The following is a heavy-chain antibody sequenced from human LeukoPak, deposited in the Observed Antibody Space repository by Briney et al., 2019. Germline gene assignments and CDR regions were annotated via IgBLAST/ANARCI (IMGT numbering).Heavy chain of an antibody. Sequence: GGSLRLSCGASGFXFDSYSINWVRQAPGKGLEWISYISAGSDTISYSDSVKGRFTISRDNAKNSLYLQMNSLRDEDTAVYYCARDTVYASDIWGQGTMVTVSS. CDR1: GFXFDSYS. CDR3: ARDTVYASDI. J-gene: IGHJ3*02. CDR2: ISAGSDTI. D-gene: IGHD4-11*01. V-gene: IGHV3-48*02.